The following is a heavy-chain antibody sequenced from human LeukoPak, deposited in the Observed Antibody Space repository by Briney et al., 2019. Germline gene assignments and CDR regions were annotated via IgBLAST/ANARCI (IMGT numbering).Heavy chain of an antibody. V-gene: IGHV3-9*01. CDR1: GFTFDDYA. D-gene: IGHD3-22*01. J-gene: IGHJ3*02. CDR2: ISWNSGSI. Sequence: GGPLRLSCAASGFTFDDYAMHWVRQAPGKGLEWVSGISWNSGSIGYADSVKGRFTISRDNAKNSLYLQMNSLRAEDTALYYCAKDTYYDRRAAAFDIWGQGTMVTVSS. CDR3: AKDTYYDRRAAAFDI.